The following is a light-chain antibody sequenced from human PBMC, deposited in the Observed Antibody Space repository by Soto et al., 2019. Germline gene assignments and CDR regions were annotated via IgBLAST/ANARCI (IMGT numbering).Light chain of an antibody. CDR3: QQRSNSPFT. Sequence: EIVLTPSPATLSLSPGERATLSCRASQSVSSYLAWYQQKSGQAPRLLIYDASNRATGIPARFSGSGSGTDFTLTISSLEPEDFAVYYCQQRSNSPFTFGPGTKVDIK. J-gene: IGKJ3*01. V-gene: IGKV3-11*01. CDR1: QSVSSY. CDR2: DAS.